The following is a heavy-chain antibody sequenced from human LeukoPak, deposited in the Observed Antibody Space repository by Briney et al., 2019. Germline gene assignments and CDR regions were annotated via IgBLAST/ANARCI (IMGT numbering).Heavy chain of an antibody. J-gene: IGHJ6*02. V-gene: IGHV3-30-3*01. CDR2: ITYDGSNK. D-gene: IGHD6-13*01. Sequence: PGGSLRLSCAASGFTFSSNAMHWVRQAPGKGLEWVAVITYDGSNKYYADSVKGRFTISRDNSKNSLYLQMNSLRAEDTAVYYCARSLDGSSWYKDYYYGMDVWAKGPRSPSP. CDR3: ARSLDGSSWYKDYYYGMDV. CDR1: GFTFSSNA.